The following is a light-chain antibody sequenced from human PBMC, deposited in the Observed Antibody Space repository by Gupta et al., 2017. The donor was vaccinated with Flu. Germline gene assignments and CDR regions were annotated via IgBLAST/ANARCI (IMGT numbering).Light chain of an antibody. CDR2: KDS. J-gene: IGLJ3*02. V-gene: IGLV3-25*03. Sequence: QTARITCSGDALPKQYAYWYQQKPGQAPVLVIDKDSERPSGIPERFSGSSSGTTVTLTISGVQAEDEADDDWQSEDSSGTPNGVFGGGTKLTVL. CDR3: QSEDSSGTPNGV. CDR1: ALPKQY.